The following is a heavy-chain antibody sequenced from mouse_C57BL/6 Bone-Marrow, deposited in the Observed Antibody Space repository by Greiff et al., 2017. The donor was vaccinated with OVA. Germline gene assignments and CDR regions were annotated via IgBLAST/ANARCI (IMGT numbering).Heavy chain of an antibody. CDR3: ARFYYDYDGAMDY. J-gene: IGHJ4*01. Sequence: EVKVVESGGGLVQPGGSLKLSCAASGFTFSDYYMYWVRQTPEKRLEWVAYISNGGGSTYYPDTVKGRFTISRDNAKNTLYLQMSRLKSEDTAMYYCARFYYDYDGAMDYWGQGTSVTVSS. CDR1: GFTFSDYY. CDR2: ISNGGGST. D-gene: IGHD2-4*01. V-gene: IGHV5-12*01.